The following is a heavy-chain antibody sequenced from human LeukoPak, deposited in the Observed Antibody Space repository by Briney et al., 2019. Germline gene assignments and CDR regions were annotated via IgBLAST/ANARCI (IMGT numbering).Heavy chain of an antibody. CDR1: GFTFSSYW. Sequence: GGSLRLSWAASGFTFSSYWMHWVRQAPGKGLMWVSRINSDGSNTIYADSVKGRFTFSRDNAKNTLYLQMNSLRAEDTAVYYCARGGSGWSSYFDYWGQGTLVTVSS. CDR3: ARGGSGWSSYFDY. J-gene: IGHJ4*02. CDR2: INSDGSNT. V-gene: IGHV3-74*01. D-gene: IGHD6-19*01.